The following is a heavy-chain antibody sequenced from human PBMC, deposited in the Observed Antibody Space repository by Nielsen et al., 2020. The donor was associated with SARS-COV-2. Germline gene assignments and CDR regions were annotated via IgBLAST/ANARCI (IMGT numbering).Heavy chain of an antibody. V-gene: IGHV3-11*05. D-gene: IGHD3-16*01. CDR1: GFMFSDYC. CDR2: ISSTFYI. J-gene: IGHJ4*02. Sequence: GESLKISCAASGFMFSDYCVSWIRQAPGKGLEWISYISSTFYINYADSVRGRFTISRDNEKNTVYLQMNSLGVEDTAVYFCAREGRRLPLDYWGQGTLVTVSS. CDR3: AREGRRLPLDY.